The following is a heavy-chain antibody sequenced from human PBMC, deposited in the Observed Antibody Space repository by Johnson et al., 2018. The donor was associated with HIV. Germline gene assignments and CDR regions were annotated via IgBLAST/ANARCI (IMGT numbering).Heavy chain of an antibody. Sequence: VQLVESGGGLVQPGGSLRLSCAASGFTFSNAWMSWVRQAPGNGLEWVGRIKSKTDGGTTDYAAPVKGRFTISRDDSKNTLYLQMNSLKTEDTAVYYCTTDLASDAFDIWGQGTMVTVSS. CDR3: TTDLASDAFDI. CDR1: GFTFSNAW. J-gene: IGHJ3*02. V-gene: IGHV3-15*01. CDR2: IKSKTDGGTT.